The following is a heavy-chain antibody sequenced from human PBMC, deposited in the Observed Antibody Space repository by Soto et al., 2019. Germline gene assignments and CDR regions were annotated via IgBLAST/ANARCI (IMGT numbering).Heavy chain of an antibody. CDR2: IYYSGST. CDR3: ARVVGYCISTSCYAVYYYYGMDV. J-gene: IGHJ6*02. D-gene: IGHD2-2*01. CDR1: GGSITSSSYY. Sequence: SETLSLTCTVSGGSITSSSYYWGWIRQPPGKWLEWIGSIYYSGSTYYNPSLKSRVTISVDTSKNQFSLKLSSVTAADTAVYYCARVVGYCISTSCYAVYYYYGMDVWGQGTTVT. V-gene: IGHV4-39*01.